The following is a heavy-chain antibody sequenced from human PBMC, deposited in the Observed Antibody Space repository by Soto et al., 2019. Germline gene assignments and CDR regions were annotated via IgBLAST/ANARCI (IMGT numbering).Heavy chain of an antibody. CDR3: ARRRGNYPITEFLQY. D-gene: IGHD3-10*01. Sequence: QVQLVQSGAEVKRPGASVKVSCETSGYTFIGYYVHWVRQVPGQGLEWMGWINPNNGGTKYAQRFQARLTMTRDTSSNTAYMELSRLTTDDTAVYYCARRRGNYPITEFLQYWGQGTLITVSS. V-gene: IGHV1-2*02. CDR2: INPNNGGT. CDR1: GYTFIGYY. J-gene: IGHJ1*01.